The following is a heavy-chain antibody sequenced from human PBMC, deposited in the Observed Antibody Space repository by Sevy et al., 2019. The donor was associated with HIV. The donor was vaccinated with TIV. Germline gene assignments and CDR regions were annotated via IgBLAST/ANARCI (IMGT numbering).Heavy chain of an antibody. V-gene: IGHV3-23*01. D-gene: IGHD3-10*01. CDR2: VSGSGGKR. J-gene: IGHJ3*01. CDR1: GFTFSNYG. Sequence: GGSLRLSCAAFGFTFSNYGMTWVRQAPGKGLEWVSSVSGSGGKRYNADSVKGRFTISRDNSKNTLYLQMNSLRAEDTAAYYCARRGIYYGDAFDFWGQGTVVTVSS. CDR3: ARRGIYYGDAFDF.